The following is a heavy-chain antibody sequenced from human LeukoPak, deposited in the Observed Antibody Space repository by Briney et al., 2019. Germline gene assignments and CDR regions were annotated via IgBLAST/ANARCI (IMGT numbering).Heavy chain of an antibody. CDR3: AKDHFWGYGGSGSYYFDY. V-gene: IGHV3-30*04. J-gene: IGHJ4*02. Sequence: PGRSLRLSCAASGFTFSSYTMHWVRQAPGKGLEWVAVISYDGSNKYYADSVKGRFTISRDNSKNTLYLQMNSLRAEDTAVYYCAKDHFWGYGGSGSYYFDYWGQGTLVTVSS. CDR2: ISYDGSNK. D-gene: IGHD3-10*01. CDR1: GFTFSSYT.